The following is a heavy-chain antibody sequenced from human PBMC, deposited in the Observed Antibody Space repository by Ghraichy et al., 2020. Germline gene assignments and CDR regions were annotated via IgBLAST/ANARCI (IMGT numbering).Heavy chain of an antibody. CDR2: INAGNGNT. D-gene: IGHD3-3*01. CDR1: GYTFTSYA. Sequence: ASVNVSCKASGYTFTSYAMHWVRQAPGQRLEWMGWINAGNGNTKYSQKFQGRVTITRDTSASTAYMELSSLRSEDTAVYYCARDHDFWSGYSPPKYYFDYWGQGTLVTVSS. V-gene: IGHV1-3*01. CDR3: ARDHDFWSGYSPPKYYFDY. J-gene: IGHJ4*02.